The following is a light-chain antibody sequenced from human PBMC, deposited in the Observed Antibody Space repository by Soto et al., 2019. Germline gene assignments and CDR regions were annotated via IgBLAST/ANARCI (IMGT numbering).Light chain of an antibody. J-gene: IGKJ2*01. CDR3: MQATQSYT. V-gene: IGKV2-24*01. CDR1: QSLVHIDGNTY. Sequence: DIVLTQTRLSSPVTLGQPASISCRSSQSLVHIDGNTYFNWLQQRPGQPPRLLIYKISNRFPGGPDRFSGSGAGTDFALNISRVEAEDVGVYYCMQATQSYTFGQGTRLEIK. CDR2: KIS.